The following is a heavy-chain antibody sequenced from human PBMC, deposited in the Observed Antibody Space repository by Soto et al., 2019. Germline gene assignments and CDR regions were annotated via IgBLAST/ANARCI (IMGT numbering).Heavy chain of an antibody. CDR1: GYFFSSYW. V-gene: IGHV5-51*01. D-gene: IGHD4-17*01. CDR2: IYPGDPDT. J-gene: IGHJ4*02. CDR3: ARQGNGAEGFDY. Sequence: PGESLKISCLGSGYFFSSYWVGWVRQMPGRGLEWMGLIYPGDPDTRYSPSFQGQVTISADKSINTAYLQWSSLKASDSAIYYCARQGNGAEGFDYWGPGTLVTVSS.